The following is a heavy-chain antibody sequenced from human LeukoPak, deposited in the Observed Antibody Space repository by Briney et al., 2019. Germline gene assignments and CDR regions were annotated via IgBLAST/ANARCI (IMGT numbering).Heavy chain of an antibody. Sequence: SGTLSLTCTVSGDSISNYYGTWLRQSPGKGLEWIGYIYNFGSTNYNPSLKSRVTISVLSTRNQFSLKMFSVTAADTAVYYCARARITVTHIEYWGQGTLVTVSS. CDR3: ARARITVTHIEY. CDR2: IYNFGST. CDR1: GDSISNYY. V-gene: IGHV4-59*01. J-gene: IGHJ4*02. D-gene: IGHD4-17*01.